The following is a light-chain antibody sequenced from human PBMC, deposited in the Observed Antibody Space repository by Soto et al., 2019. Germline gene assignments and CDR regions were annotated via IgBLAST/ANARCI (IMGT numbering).Light chain of an antibody. V-gene: IGKV3-15*01. CDR3: QQYNDWPLT. J-gene: IGKJ1*01. CDR1: QYIGSA. CDR2: GAF. Sequence: EVVLTQSPATLSVSPGYRSTLSCRASQYIGSAVAWYHQRSGQAPRLLIYGAFTRATGIPARFSGTGSGTEFTLTISSLQSEDFALYYCQQYNDWPLTFGQGTTVDIK.